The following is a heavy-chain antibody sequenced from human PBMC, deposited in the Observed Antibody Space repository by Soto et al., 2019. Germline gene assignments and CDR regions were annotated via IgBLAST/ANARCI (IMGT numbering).Heavy chain of an antibody. Sequence: SETLSLTCTVSGGSIYRSGYYWGWIRQPPGRGLEWIGNIDYNGVTYSNPSLKGRVTISRDTSKNQFSLKLTSVTAADTALYYCGKVLVGATRHTDSDSWGPGTLVTVSS. D-gene: IGHD2-15*01. J-gene: IGHJ4*02. CDR3: GKVLVGATRHTDSDS. V-gene: IGHV4-39*01. CDR1: GGSIYRSGYY. CDR2: IDYNGVT.